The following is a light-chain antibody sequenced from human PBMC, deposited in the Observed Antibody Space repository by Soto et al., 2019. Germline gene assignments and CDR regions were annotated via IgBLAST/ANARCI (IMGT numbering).Light chain of an antibody. Sequence: QLVLTQSPSASASLGASVRLTCTLSGGHSNYAIAWHQQQPEKGPRYLMKLNSDGTHSRGDGIPDRFSGSSSGAERYLTISSLQSEDEADYYYQTWDTGILVVFGGGTKLTVL. CDR2: LNSDGTH. V-gene: IGLV4-69*01. J-gene: IGLJ2*01. CDR3: QTWDTGILVV. CDR1: GGHSNYA.